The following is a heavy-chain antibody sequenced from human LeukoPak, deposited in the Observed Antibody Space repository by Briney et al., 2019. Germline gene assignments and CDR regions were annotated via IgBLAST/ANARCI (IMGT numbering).Heavy chain of an antibody. CDR1: GFTVSSNY. V-gene: IGHV3-53*05. CDR2: IYSGGST. Sequence: PGGSLRLSCAASGFTVSSNYMSWARQAPGKGLEWVSVIYSGGSTYYADSVKGRFTISRDNSKNTLYLQMNSLRAEDTAVYYCAKKIAPWNFGVVRLFDYWGQGTPVTVSS. J-gene: IGHJ4*02. CDR3: AKKIAPWNFGVVRLFDY. D-gene: IGHD3-3*01.